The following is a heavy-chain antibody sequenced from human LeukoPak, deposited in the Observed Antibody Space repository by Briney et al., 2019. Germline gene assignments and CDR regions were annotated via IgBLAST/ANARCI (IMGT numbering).Heavy chain of an antibody. CDR2: ITGSGGGT. D-gene: IGHD6-13*01. J-gene: IGHJ5*02. Sequence: GGSLRLSCAASGFTFSDYCIIWVRQAPGKGLQWVSSITGSGGGTFYADSVKGRFIISRDNSKNTLYLQLNSLRVEDTAVYYCAKGRAAGAVDWFDPWGQGTLVTVSS. CDR3: AKGRAAGAVDWFDP. CDR1: GFTFSDYC. V-gene: IGHV3-23*01.